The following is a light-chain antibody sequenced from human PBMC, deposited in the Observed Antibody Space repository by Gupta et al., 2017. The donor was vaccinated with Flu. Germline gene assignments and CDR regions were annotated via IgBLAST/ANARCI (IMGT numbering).Light chain of an antibody. CDR3: MQSLQVPLT. V-gene: IGKV2D-29*01. CDR1: QRLRHSGGKTD. J-gene: IGKJ2*01. CDR2: VVS. Sequence: VTPGQPVSTSCKSSQRLRHSGGKTDVYLNLQKPGQPAQLRVYVVSSRFSGVPDRFSGSGSGTEFTLRISRVEAEDFGVYYCMQSLQVPLTFGQGTKLDI.